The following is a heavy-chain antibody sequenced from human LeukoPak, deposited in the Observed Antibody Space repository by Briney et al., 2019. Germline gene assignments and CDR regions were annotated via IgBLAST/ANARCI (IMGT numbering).Heavy chain of an antibody. J-gene: IGHJ4*02. CDR2: INPNNGGA. CDR1: GYTFTGYY. V-gene: IGHV1-2*02. CDR3: VRGTAYYFDY. D-gene: IGHD2-21*01. Sequence: ASLKVSCKASGYTFTGYYMHWVRQAPGQGLEWMGWINPNNGGASYAQNFQGRVTMTRDTSISTAYMELSRLRSDDTAVYYCVRGTAYYFDYWGQGTLVTVS.